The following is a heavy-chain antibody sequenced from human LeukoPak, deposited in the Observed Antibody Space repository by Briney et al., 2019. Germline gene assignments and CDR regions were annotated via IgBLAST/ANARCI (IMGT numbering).Heavy chain of an antibody. CDR3: ARVRYYDSSGYYLDAFDI. Sequence: ASVKVSCKASGYTFTSYGISWVRQAPGQGLEWMGWISAYNGNTNYAQKLQGRVTMTTDTSTSIAYMELRSLRSDDTAVYYCARVRYYDSSGYYLDAFDIWGQGTMVTVSS. CDR1: GYTFTSYG. CDR2: ISAYNGNT. D-gene: IGHD3-22*01. V-gene: IGHV1-18*01. J-gene: IGHJ3*02.